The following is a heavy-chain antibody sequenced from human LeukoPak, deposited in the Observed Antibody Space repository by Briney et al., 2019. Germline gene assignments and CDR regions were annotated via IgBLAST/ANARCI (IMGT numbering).Heavy chain of an antibody. V-gene: IGHV4-34*01. Sequence: SETLSLTCAVSGGSFSGYYWSWIRQPPGKGLEWIGEINHSGSANYNPSLKSRVTISVDTSKNQFSLKRSSVTAADTAVYYCARGCSGGSCYNYWGQGTLVTVSS. D-gene: IGHD2-15*01. CDR3: ARGCSGGSCYNY. CDR1: GGSFSGYY. CDR2: INHSGSA. J-gene: IGHJ4*02.